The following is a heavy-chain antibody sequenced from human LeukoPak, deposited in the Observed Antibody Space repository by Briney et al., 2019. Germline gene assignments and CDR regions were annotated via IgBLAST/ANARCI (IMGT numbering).Heavy chain of an antibody. V-gene: IGHV5-51*01. CDR3: ASEYCSGGNCYFDY. J-gene: IGHJ4*02. CDR2: IFPGDSDT. CDR1: EYSFASYW. Sequence: GESLKISCKGSEYSFASYWIGWVRQMPGQGLEWMGIIFPGDSDTRYSPSFQGQVTISADKSISTAYLQWSSLKASDAAIYYCASEYCSGGNCYFDYWGQGTLVTVSS. D-gene: IGHD2-15*01.